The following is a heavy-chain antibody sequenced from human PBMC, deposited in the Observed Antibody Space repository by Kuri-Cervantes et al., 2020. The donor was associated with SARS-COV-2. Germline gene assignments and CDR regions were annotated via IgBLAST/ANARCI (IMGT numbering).Heavy chain of an antibody. D-gene: IGHD2-2*03. V-gene: IGHV3-30*02. CDR2: IRYDGSNK. Sequence: GESLKISCAASGFTFSSYGMHWVRQAPGKGLEWVAFIRYDGSNKYYADSVKGRFTISRDNSKNALYLQMNSLRAEGTAVYYCAKDSPSWIYYFDYWGQGTLVTVSS. CDR3: AKDSPSWIYYFDY. J-gene: IGHJ4*02. CDR1: GFTFSSYG.